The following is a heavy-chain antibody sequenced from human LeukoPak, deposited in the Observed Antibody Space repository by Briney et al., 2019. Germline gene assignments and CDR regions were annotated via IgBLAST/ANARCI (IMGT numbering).Heavy chain of an antibody. J-gene: IGHJ4*02. CDR3: AKDRHYSSNLFDY. CDR1: GFTFSSYD. CDR2: IPYDGRNT. Sequence: GGSLRLSCAASGFTFSSYDMHWVRQAPGKGLEWVAVIPYDGRNTYYADSVKGRFTISRDNSKNTLYLQMNSLRAEDTAVYFCAKDRHYSSNLFDYWGQGTLVTVSS. V-gene: IGHV3-30*18. D-gene: IGHD6-19*01.